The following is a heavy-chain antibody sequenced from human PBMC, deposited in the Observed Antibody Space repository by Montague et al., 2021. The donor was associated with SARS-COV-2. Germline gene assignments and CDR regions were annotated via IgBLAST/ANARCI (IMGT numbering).Heavy chain of an antibody. J-gene: IGHJ4*01. CDR2: ITSSGSNI. V-gene: IGHV3-48*03. CDR1: GFTFSSHD. Sequence: SLRLSCAASGFTFSSHDMHWVRQAPGKGLEWVSYITSSGSNIYYADSVKGRFTISRDNAKNSLSLQMNSLRAEDTAVYYCARAGDFGYGSGSYAGGFDYWGQGTLVTVSS. CDR3: ARAGDFGYGSGSYAGGFDY. D-gene: IGHD3-10*01.